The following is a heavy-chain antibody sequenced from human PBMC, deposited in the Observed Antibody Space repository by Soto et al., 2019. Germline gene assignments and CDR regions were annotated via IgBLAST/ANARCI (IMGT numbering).Heavy chain of an antibody. V-gene: IGHV3-64*01. Sequence: GGSLRLSCAASGFTFSSYAMHWVRQAPGKGLEYVSAISSNGGSTYYANSVKGRFTISRDNSKNTLYLQMGSLRAEDMAVYYCARLYYDFWSGYPLPPYMDVWGKGTTVTVSS. J-gene: IGHJ6*03. CDR2: ISSNGGST. D-gene: IGHD3-3*01. CDR1: GFTFSSYA. CDR3: ARLYYDFWSGYPLPPYMDV.